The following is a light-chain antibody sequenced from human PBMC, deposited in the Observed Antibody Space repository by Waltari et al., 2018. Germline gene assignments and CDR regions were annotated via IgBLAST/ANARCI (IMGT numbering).Light chain of an antibody. V-gene: IGLV1-44*01. CDR3: AAWDDSLNGPV. Sequence: QSVLTQPPSASGTPGQRVTISCSGSSSNIGSNTVNWYQQLPGTAPNLLIYDNNQRPAGGPDRFSGSKSGTSASLAISGLQSEDEADYSCAAWDDSLNGPVFGGGTKLTVL. J-gene: IGLJ3*02. CDR1: SSNIGSNT. CDR2: DNN.